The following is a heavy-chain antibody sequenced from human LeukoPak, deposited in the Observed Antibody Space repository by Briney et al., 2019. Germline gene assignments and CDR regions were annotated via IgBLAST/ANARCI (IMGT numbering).Heavy chain of an antibody. CDR3: AKGSSGYFADL. D-gene: IGHD3-22*01. CDR2: ISHDGGGT. CDR1: GFVVSDNY. V-gene: IGHV3-23*01. J-gene: IGHJ5*02. Sequence: GGSLRLSCAASGFVVSDNYMSWVRQAPGQGLEWVSAISHDGGGTQYAAFVEGRFTISRDNSKNTLFLQMSSLRAEDTALYYCAKGSSGYFADLWGQGTLVTVSS.